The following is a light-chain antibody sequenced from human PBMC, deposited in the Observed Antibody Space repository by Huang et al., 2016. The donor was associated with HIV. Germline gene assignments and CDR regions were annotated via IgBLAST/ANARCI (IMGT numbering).Light chain of an antibody. CDR2: DAT. V-gene: IGKV1-33*01. Sequence: DIQMTQSPSSLSASIGDRVTITCQASQDISNYLNWYQQKPGKAPKLLLYDATNSDAGVPSRFSGSGSGTDFTLTISRLQPEDFATYYCQQFDNVPYSFGQGTRLEIK. CDR1: QDISNY. CDR3: QQFDNVPYS. J-gene: IGKJ2*03.